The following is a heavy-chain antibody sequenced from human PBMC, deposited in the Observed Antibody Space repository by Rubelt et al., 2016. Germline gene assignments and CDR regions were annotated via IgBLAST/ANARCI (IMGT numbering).Heavy chain of an antibody. CDR3: ARHGHPEGYYDSSGYYNYFDY. Sequence: QVQLQQWGAGLLKPSETLSLTCAVYGGSFSGYYWSWIRQPPGKGLEWIGEINHSGSTNYNPSLKSRVTISVDTSKNQFSLNLSSVTAADTAVYYCARHGHPEGYYDSSGYYNYFDYWGQGTLVTVSS. CDR1: GGSFSGYY. CDR2: INHSGST. D-gene: IGHD3-22*01. J-gene: IGHJ4*02. V-gene: IGHV4-34*01.